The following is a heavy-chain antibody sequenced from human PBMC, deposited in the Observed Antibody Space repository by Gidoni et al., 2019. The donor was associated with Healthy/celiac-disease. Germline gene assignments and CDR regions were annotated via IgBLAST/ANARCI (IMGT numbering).Heavy chain of an antibody. CDR1: VFTFSSYA. D-gene: IGHD3-22*01. CDR2: ISYDGSNK. CDR3: ARDSSGTPPGYYLDY. J-gene: IGHJ4*02. Sequence: QVQLVESGGGVVQPGRSLRLSCAASVFTFSSYAMHWVRQAPGKGLEWVAVISYDGSNKYYADSVKGRFTISRDNSKNTLYLQMNSLRAEDTAVYYCARDSSGTPPGYYLDYWGQGTLVTVSS. V-gene: IGHV3-30-3*01.